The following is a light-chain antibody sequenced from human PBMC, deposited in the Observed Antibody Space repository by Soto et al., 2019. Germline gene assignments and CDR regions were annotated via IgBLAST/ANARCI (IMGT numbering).Light chain of an antibody. CDR3: CSYAGSSTFGV. J-gene: IGLJ2*01. CDR2: EGS. Sequence: QSALIQPASVSGSPGQSITISCTGTSSDVGSYNLVSWYQQHPGKAPKLMIYEGSKRPSGVSNRFSGSKSGNTASLTISGLQAEDEADYYCCSYAGSSTFGVFGGGTKLTVL. CDR1: SSDVGSYNL. V-gene: IGLV2-23*03.